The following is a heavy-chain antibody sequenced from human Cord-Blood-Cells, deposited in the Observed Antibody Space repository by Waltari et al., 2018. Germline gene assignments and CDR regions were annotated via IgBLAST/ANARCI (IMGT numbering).Heavy chain of an antibody. CDR2: IYSGGST. J-gene: IGHJ3*02. CDR3: ARDQRHYDSSGYYAFDI. D-gene: IGHD3-22*01. V-gene: IGHV3-53*01. CDR1: GFTVISNY. Sequence: EVQLVESGGGLIQPGGSLRLSCAAPGFTVISNYLSWVGQAPGKGLEWVSVIYSGGSTYYADSVKGRFTISRDNSKNTLYLQMNSLRAEDTAVYYCARDQRHYDSSGYYAFDIWGQGTMVTVSS.